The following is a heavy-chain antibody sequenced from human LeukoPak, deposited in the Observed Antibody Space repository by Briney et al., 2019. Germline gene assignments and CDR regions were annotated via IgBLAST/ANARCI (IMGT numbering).Heavy chain of an antibody. CDR2: INPNSGGT. CDR3: ARVDPALVRDFYFDS. D-gene: IGHD3-10*01. CDR1: GYTCTGYY. V-gene: IGHV1-2*02. J-gene: IGHJ4*02. Sequence: ASVKVSCKASGYTCTGYYIHWVRQAPGQGLEWMGWINPNSGGTKYAQRFQGRVTMTRDTSISTAYMELTRLTSDDTAIYYCARVDPALVRDFYFDSWGQGTLVTVSS.